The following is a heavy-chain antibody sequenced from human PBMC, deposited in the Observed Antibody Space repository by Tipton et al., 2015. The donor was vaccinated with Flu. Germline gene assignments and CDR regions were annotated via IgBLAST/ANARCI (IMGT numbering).Heavy chain of an antibody. CDR1: AFTFNTYW. Sequence: LRLSCAASAFTFNTYWMSWIRRPPGKGLEWIGEINQSGSTNSNPSLKSRAAISVDTSKNQFSLKLSSLTAADTAVYYCARGSGEINIYLDSWGQGTVVTVSS. CDR3: ARGSGEINIYLDS. J-gene: IGHJ4*02. D-gene: IGHD6-19*01. CDR2: INQSGST. V-gene: IGHV4-34*01.